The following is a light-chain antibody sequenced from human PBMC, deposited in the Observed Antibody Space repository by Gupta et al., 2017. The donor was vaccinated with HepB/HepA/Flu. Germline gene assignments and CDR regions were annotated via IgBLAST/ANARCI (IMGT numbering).Light chain of an antibody. CDR2: DVT. V-gene: IGLV2-11*01. CDR1: SSDVGGYNF. J-gene: IGLJ3*02. CDR3: CTYAGSYTWV. Sequence: SALTQPHSVSGSPGQSVTISCTGTSSDVGGYNFVSWYRPEAGKAPKLIMYDVTGRPSGVPDRFSGSKPGNTASLTISRLRHEDESDYYCCTYAGSYTWVFGGGTKVTVL.